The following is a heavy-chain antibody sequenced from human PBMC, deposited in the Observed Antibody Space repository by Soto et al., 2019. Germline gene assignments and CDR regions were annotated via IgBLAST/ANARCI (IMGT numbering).Heavy chain of an antibody. D-gene: IGHD7-27*01. CDR3: AHRLPLTGDPGFDY. J-gene: IGHJ4*02. CDR1: GFSLSTSGVG. CDR2: IYWDDDK. Sequence: KESGPTLVKPTQTLTLTCTFSGFSLSTSGVGVGWIRQPPGKALEWLALIYWDDDKRYSPSLKSRLTISKDTSKNQVVLTMTNMDPVDTATYYCAHRLPLTGDPGFDYWGQGTLVTVSS. V-gene: IGHV2-5*02.